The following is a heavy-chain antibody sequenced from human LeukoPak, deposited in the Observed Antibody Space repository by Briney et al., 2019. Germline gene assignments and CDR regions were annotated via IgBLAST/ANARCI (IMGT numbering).Heavy chain of an antibody. D-gene: IGHD6-19*01. CDR1: GYTFTSYD. Sequence: ASVKVSCKASGYTFTSYDINWVRQATGQGLEWMGWMNPNSGNTGYAQKFQGRVTMTTDTSTSTAYMELRSLRSDDTAVYYCARDTAVAGKGIDYWGQGTLVTVSS. J-gene: IGHJ4*02. V-gene: IGHV1-8*02. CDR2: MNPNSGNT. CDR3: ARDTAVAGKGIDY.